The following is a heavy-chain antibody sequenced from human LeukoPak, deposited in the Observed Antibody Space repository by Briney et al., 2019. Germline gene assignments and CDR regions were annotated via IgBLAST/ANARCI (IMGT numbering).Heavy chain of an antibody. V-gene: IGHV3-30*18. Sequence: GGSLRLSCAASGFTFSNYDMHWVRQAPGKGLEWVAVIAFDGTNIDYADSVKGRFSVSRDNSKNTLYLQMNSLRAEDTAVYYCAKDEVPGFAPWYFDYWGQGTQVTVSS. J-gene: IGHJ4*02. CDR3: AKDEVPGFAPWYFDY. D-gene: IGHD3-10*01. CDR2: IAFDGTNI. CDR1: GFTFSNYD.